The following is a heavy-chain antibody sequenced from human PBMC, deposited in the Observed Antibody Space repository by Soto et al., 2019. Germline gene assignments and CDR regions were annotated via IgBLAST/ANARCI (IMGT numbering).Heavy chain of an antibody. J-gene: IGHJ6*02. CDR3: ARPQYHYDSIGYVFGMDV. Sequence: QVQLVQSGAEVKKSGASVKVSCKASGYSFTSYDINWVRQATGQGLEWMGWMNPNSGNTGYAQKFQDRVTMTRDTAVNTAYLELSSPRSEDTAVYYCARPQYHYDSIGYVFGMDVWGQGSTVTVPS. V-gene: IGHV1-8*01. CDR1: GYSFTSYD. CDR2: MNPNSGNT. D-gene: IGHD3-22*01.